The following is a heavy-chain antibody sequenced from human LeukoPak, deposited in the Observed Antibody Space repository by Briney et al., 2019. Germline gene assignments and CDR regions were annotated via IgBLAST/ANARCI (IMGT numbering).Heavy chain of an antibody. CDR2: ITYDGITT. D-gene: IGHD3-10*01. V-gene: IGHV3-30*18. J-gene: IGHJ4*02. CDR3: VKEQGSGYYRTADY. Sequence: GGSLRLSCVASGFTLSSCGMHWVRQAPGKGLEWVAVITYDGITTYSGDSVKGRFTISRDTSKSTLHLQMNNLRPEDTAVYFCVKEQGSGYYRTADYWGQGTLVTVSS. CDR1: GFTLSSCG.